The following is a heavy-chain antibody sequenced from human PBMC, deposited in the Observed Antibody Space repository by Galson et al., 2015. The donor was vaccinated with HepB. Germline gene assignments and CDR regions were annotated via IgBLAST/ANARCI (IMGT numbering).Heavy chain of an antibody. Sequence: SETLSLTCTVSGGSISTYSWSWIRQPPGKGLEWIGYVSYSGSTKYNPSLKSRVTISVDTSKNRISLKLWSVTAADTAVYYCARDPCGSTSCYYYYAMDVWGQGTTVTVSS. D-gene: IGHD2-2*01. J-gene: IGHJ6*02. CDR3: ARDPCGSTSCYYYYAMDV. V-gene: IGHV4-59*01. CDR1: GGSISTYS. CDR2: VSYSGST.